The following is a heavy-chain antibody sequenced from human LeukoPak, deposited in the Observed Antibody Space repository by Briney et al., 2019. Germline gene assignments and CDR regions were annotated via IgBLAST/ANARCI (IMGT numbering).Heavy chain of an antibody. CDR2: IYPGDSDT. Sequence: GESLKISCKGSGYSFTNYWIAWVRQMPGKGLEWMGIIYPGDSDTRYSPSFQGQVTISADKSISTAYLQWSSLKASDTAMYFCARTYMVRGVMHFDYWGQGTLVTVSS. V-gene: IGHV5-51*01. CDR1: GYSFTNYW. D-gene: IGHD3-10*01. CDR3: ARTYMVRGVMHFDY. J-gene: IGHJ4*02.